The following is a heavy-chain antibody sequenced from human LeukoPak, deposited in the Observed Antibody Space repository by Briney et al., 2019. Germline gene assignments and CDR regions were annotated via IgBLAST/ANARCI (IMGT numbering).Heavy chain of an antibody. Sequence: GGSLRLSCAASGFTFSIYAMSWVRQAPGKGLEWVGSIRSKAYGETADYAASVKGRFTISRDDSKAIAYLQMNSLKTEDTAVYHCTRDRGAYNLYDYWGQGTLVTVSS. CDR3: TRDRGAYNLYDY. CDR2: IRSKAYGETA. J-gene: IGHJ4*02. CDR1: GFTFSIYA. D-gene: IGHD1-1*01. V-gene: IGHV3-49*04.